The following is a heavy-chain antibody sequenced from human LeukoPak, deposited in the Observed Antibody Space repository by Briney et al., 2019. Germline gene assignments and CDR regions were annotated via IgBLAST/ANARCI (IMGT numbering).Heavy chain of an antibody. Sequence: SETLSLTCTVSGGSISSGGYYWSWIRQPPGKGLEWIGEINHSGSTNYNPSLKSRVTVSVDTSKNQFSLKLSSVTAADTAVYYCARAPGGGDYAWYFDLWGRGTLVTVSS. J-gene: IGHJ2*01. CDR1: GGSISSGGYY. V-gene: IGHV4-39*07. CDR2: INHSGST. D-gene: IGHD4-17*01. CDR3: ARAPGGGDYAWYFDL.